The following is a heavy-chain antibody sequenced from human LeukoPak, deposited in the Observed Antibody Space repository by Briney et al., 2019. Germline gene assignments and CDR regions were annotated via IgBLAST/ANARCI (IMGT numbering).Heavy chain of an antibody. D-gene: IGHD3-10*01. J-gene: IGHJ4*02. CDR2: IRYDGSNK. CDR3: AKDKGYYGSGSYFYFDY. Sequence: PGGSLRLSCAAPGFTFSSYGMHWVRQAPGKGLEWVAFIRYDGSNKYYADSVKGRFTISRDNSKNTLYLQMNSLRAEDTAVYYCAKDKGYYGSGSYFYFDYWGQGTLVTVSS. CDR1: GFTFSSYG. V-gene: IGHV3-30*02.